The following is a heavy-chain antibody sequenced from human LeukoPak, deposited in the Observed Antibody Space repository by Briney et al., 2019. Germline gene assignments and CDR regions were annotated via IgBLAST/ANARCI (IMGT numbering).Heavy chain of an antibody. D-gene: IGHD3-10*01. CDR3: ARVARFRHYMDV. CDR2: INHSGST. Sequence: SETLSLTCAVYGGSFSGYYWSWIRQPPGKGLEWIGEINHSGSTNYNPSLKSRVTISVDTSKNRFSLKLSSVTAADTAVYYCARVARFRHYMDVWGKGTTVTVSS. V-gene: IGHV4-34*01. CDR1: GGSFSGYY. J-gene: IGHJ6*03.